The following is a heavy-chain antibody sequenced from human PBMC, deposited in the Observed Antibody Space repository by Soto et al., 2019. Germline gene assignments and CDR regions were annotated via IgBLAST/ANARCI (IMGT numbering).Heavy chain of an antibody. D-gene: IGHD3-16*02. CDR2: MNPNSGNT. CDR1: GYTFTSYD. J-gene: IGHJ4*02. CDR3: AGVVGGMITIGGVIVIPYFDY. Sequence: GASVKVSCKGSGYTFTSYDINWVRQATGQGLEWMGWMNPNSGNTGYAQKFQGRVTMTRNTSISTAYMELSSLRSEDTAVYYCAGVVGGMITIGGVIVIPYFDYWGQGTLVTVSS. V-gene: IGHV1-8*01.